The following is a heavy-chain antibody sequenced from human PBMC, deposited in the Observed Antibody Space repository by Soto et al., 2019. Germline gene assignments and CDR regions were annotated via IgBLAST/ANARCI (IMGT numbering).Heavy chain of an antibody. CDR3: ARASKDTAMPDAFDI. CDR2: IYSGGST. J-gene: IGHJ3*02. CDR1: GFTVSSNY. D-gene: IGHD5-18*01. Sequence: PGGSLRLSCAASGFTVSSNYMSWVRQAPGKGLEWASVIYSGGSTYYADSVKGQFTISRDNSKNTLYLQMNSLRAEDTAVYYCARASKDTAMPDAFDIWGQGTMVTVS. V-gene: IGHV3-53*01.